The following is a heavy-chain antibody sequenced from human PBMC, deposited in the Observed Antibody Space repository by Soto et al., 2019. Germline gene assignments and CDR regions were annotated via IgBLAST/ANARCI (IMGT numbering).Heavy chain of an antibody. CDR3: ARGVGSGTYYNKYNWFDP. CDR2: INTYNGNT. CDR1: GYTFTNYG. D-gene: IGHD3-10*01. J-gene: IGHJ5*02. V-gene: IGHV1-18*01. Sequence: ASVKVSFKASGYTFTNYGISWVRQTPGQGLEWMGWINTYNGNTNHAQKLQGRVTMTTDTSTSTAYMELRSLRSDDTAVYYCARGVGSGTYYNKYNWFDPWGQGTLVTVSS.